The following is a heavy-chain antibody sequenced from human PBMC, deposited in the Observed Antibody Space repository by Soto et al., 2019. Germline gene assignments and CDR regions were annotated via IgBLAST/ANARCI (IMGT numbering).Heavy chain of an antibody. D-gene: IGHD4-4*01. CDR3: ARDEVTNAFDI. V-gene: IGHV3-66*01. CDR1: GFTVSGNY. CDR2: IYSGGNT. J-gene: IGHJ3*02. Sequence: GGSLRLSCAASGFTVSGNYMTWVRQAPGKGLEWFSVIYSGGNTYKTDSVKGRFILSKDDSKNTLYLEMHSMRAEDTAVYYCARDEVTNAFDIWGQGTMVTVSS.